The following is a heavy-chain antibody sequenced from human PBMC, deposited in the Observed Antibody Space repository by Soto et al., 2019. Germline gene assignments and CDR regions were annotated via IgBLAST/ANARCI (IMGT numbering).Heavy chain of an antibody. J-gene: IGHJ3*02. V-gene: IGHV4-39*01. Sequence: SETMSLTCTVSGGSISSSRYYWGWIRQPPGKGLEWIGSIYYSGSTYYNPSLKSRVTISVDTSKNQFSLKLSSVTAADTAVYYCARRYSSGWYDAFDIWGQGTMVTVSS. CDR1: GGSISSSRYY. CDR2: IYYSGST. D-gene: IGHD6-19*01. CDR3: ARRYSSGWYDAFDI.